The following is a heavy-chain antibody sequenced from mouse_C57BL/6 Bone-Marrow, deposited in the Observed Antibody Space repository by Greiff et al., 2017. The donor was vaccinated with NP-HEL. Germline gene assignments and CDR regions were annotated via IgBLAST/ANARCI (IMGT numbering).Heavy chain of an antibody. CDR2: ISSGSSTI. D-gene: IGHD1-1*01. J-gene: IGHJ4*01. CDR3: ARRDYYGSSSYAMDY. Sequence: DVQLVESGGGLVKPGGSLKLSCAASGFTFSDYGMHWVRQAPEKGLEWVAYISSGSSTIYYADTVKGRFTISRDNAKNTLFLQMTSLRSEDTAMYYCARRDYYGSSSYAMDYWGQGTSVTVSS. V-gene: IGHV5-17*01. CDR1: GFTFSDYG.